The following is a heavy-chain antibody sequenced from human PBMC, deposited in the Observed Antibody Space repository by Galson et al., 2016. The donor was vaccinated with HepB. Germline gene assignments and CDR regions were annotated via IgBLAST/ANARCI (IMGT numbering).Heavy chain of an antibody. CDR3: AGDLEVVAGHGMGV. CDR1: GGTFMNYA. J-gene: IGHJ6*02. V-gene: IGHV1-69*13. D-gene: IGHD6-19*01. Sequence: SVKVSCKASGGTFMNYAINWVRQAPGQGLEWMGRMIPVFGTANYAQKFQGRITISADESTITVYMELSSLRSEDTAVYYCAGDLEVVAGHGMGVWGQGTTVTVSS. CDR2: MIPVFGTA.